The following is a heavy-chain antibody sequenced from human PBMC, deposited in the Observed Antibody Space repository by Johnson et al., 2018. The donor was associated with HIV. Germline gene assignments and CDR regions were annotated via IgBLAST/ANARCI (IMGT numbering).Heavy chain of an antibody. CDR3: STGGPAAGSAFHI. Sequence: QVQLVESGGGVVQPGRSLTLSCIGSGFTFSDYAIHWVRQAPGKGLEWVAVISDDGTNKYYADSVKGRFTISRDNSKITLYLQMSSLRVEDTALYYCSTGGPAAGSAFHIWGRGTMVTVSS. V-gene: IGHV3-30-3*01. D-gene: IGHD6-13*01. J-gene: IGHJ3*02. CDR1: GFTFSDYA. CDR2: ISDDGTNK.